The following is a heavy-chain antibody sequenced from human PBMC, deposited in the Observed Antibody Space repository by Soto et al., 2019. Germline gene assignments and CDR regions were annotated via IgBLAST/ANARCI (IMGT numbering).Heavy chain of an antibody. J-gene: IGHJ4*02. CDR1: GFTPTTTP. Sequence: GSLRLSCAGSGFTPTTTPLSWVRQPPGKGLEWVTTISGTASRTYYVDSVKGRFFISRDNSKNTVTLQMNNLTVDDTAVYYCATSFRYFDKWGQGTRVTFSS. V-gene: IGHV3-23*01. CDR3: ATSFRYFDK. D-gene: IGHD3-9*01. CDR2: ISGTASRT.